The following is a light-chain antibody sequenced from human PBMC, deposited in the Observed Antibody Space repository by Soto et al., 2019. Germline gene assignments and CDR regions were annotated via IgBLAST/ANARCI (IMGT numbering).Light chain of an antibody. CDR2: DVS. Sequence: QSALTQPASVSGSPGQSITISCTGTISDVGGYNYVSWYQQHPGKAPKLMIYDVSNRPSGVSNRFSGSKSGNTASLTISGLQAEDEADYYCSSYTSSRTHVVFGGRTKLTVL. V-gene: IGLV2-14*01. J-gene: IGLJ2*01. CDR3: SSYTSSRTHVV. CDR1: ISDVGGYNY.